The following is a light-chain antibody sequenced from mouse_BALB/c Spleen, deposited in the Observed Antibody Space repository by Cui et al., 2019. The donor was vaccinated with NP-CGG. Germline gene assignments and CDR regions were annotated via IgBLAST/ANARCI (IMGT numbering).Light chain of an antibody. CDR2: GTN. Sequence: QAVVTQESALTTSPGHSVTLPFPSSTGTVTSSNYANWVQEKPDHLFTGLIGGTNNRAPGVPARFSGSLIGDKAALTITGAQTEDEAIYFCALWYSNHWVFGGGTKLTVL. J-gene: IGLJ1*01. V-gene: IGLV1*01. CDR1: TGTVTSSNY. CDR3: ALWYSNHWV.